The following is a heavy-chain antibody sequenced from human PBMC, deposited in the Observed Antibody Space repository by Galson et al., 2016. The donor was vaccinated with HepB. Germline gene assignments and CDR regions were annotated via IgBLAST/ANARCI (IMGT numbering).Heavy chain of an antibody. J-gene: IGHJ2*01. CDR2: IYYKGHT. V-gene: IGHV4-59*08. D-gene: IGHD2-8*01. CDR3: VRRGCISTMCFRCFDM. CDR1: GGSISGHY. Sequence: LSLTCPVSGGSISGHYWGWIRRPPGKSLQWLGQIYYKGHTKYDPSVESRISISLDTYKNQFSLRLNSVTSSDTAVYYCVRRGCISTMCFRCFDMWGRGTLVTVAS.